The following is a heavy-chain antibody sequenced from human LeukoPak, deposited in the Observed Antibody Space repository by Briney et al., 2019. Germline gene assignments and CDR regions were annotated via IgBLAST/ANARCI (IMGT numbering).Heavy chain of an antibody. CDR2: IKQDGSEK. CDR1: GLTFRSYW. V-gene: IGHV3-7*02. D-gene: IGHD5-12*01. Sequence: GGSLRLSCAASGLTFRSYWMSWVRQAPGKGLEWVANIKQDGSEKYYVDSVKGRFTISRDNAKNSLYLQMNSLRVEDMAVYYCARGGGYRGYGQDYWGQGTLVTVSS. CDR3: ARGGGYRGYGQDY. J-gene: IGHJ4*02.